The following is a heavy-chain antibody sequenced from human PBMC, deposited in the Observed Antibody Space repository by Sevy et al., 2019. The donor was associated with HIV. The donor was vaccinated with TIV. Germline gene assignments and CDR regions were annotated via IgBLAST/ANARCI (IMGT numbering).Heavy chain of an antibody. CDR3: ATHAGLAAAGRVLDY. Sequence: GGSLRLSCAASGFTFSDHYMEWVRQAPGKGLEWVGRTRNKADSYTTEYAACVKGRFTISRDDSKNPLYLQMNSLKTEDTAVYYCATHAGLAAAGRVLDYWGQGTLVTVSS. D-gene: IGHD6-13*01. J-gene: IGHJ4*02. CDR1: GFTFSDHY. V-gene: IGHV3-72*01. CDR2: TRNKADSYTT.